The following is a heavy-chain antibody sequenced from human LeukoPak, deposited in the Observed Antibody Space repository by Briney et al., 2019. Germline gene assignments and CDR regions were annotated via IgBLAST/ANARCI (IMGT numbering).Heavy chain of an antibody. Sequence: PGGSLRLSCAASGFTFSSYSMNWVRQAPGKGLEWVSYISSSSSTIYYADSVKGRFTISRDNAKNSLYLQMNSLRAEDTAVYYCARVTGDTYYDFWSGPSPPGDAFDIWGQGTMVTVSS. CDR3: ARVTGDTYYDFWSGPSPPGDAFDI. CDR2: ISSSSSTI. D-gene: IGHD3-3*01. V-gene: IGHV3-48*01. CDR1: GFTFSSYS. J-gene: IGHJ3*02.